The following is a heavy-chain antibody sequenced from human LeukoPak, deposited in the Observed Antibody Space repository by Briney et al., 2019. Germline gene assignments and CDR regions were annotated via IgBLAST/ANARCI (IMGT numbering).Heavy chain of an antibody. D-gene: IGHD6-13*01. CDR3: ARARADFHYGMDV. CDR1: GGSITGGDLC. J-gene: IGHJ6*02. Sequence: SETLSLTCIVSGGSITGGDLCWSWIRQPPGKGLEWIGYIYFSGSTYYNPSLKSRATISVDTSKNQFSLRLSSLIAADTAVYYCARARADFHYGMDVWGPGTTVYVS. CDR2: IYFSGST. V-gene: IGHV4-30-4*01.